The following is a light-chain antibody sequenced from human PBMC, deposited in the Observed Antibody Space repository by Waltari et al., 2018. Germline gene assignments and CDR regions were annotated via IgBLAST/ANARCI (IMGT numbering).Light chain of an antibody. CDR1: QYIDIY. J-gene: IGKJ4*01. CDR2: ASS. Sequence: DIQMTQSPSSLSASVGDRVTITCRASQYIDIYLSLYQHRPGRAPKLLIFASSTLQGGVPSRFSGRGSGTDFTLTISSLEPEDFATYYCQQSYTAPSFGGGTRVEI. V-gene: IGKV1-39*01. CDR3: QQSYTAPS.